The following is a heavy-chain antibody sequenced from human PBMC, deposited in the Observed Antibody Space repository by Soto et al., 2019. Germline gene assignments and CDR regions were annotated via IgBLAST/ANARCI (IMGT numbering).Heavy chain of an antibody. CDR2: TYYRSKWYN. CDR3: ARERYGDYGRGTFDI. J-gene: IGHJ3*02. CDR1: GDSVSNNSTA. V-gene: IGHV6-1*01. Sequence: PSQTLSLTCAISGDSVSNNSTAWNWIRQSPSRGLEWLGRTYYRSKWYNDYAVSVRSRIIINPDTSKNQFSLQLNSVTPEDSAVYYCARERYGDYGRGTFDIWGRGTMVT. D-gene: IGHD4-17*01.